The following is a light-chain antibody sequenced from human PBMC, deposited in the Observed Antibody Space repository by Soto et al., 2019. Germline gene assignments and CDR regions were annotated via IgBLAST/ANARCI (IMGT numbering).Light chain of an antibody. J-gene: IGKJ5*01. V-gene: IGKV1-39*01. CDR3: QQANSFPIT. CDR1: QSISSY. Sequence: DIQMTQSPSSLSASVGDRVTITCRASQSISSYLNWYQQKPGKAPKLLIYAASSLQSGVPSRFSGSGSGTEFTLTISSVQPDDFATYYCQQANSFPITFGQGTRLEIK. CDR2: AAS.